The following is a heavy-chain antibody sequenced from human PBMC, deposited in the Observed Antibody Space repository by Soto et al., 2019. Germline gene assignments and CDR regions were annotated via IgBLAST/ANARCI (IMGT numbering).Heavy chain of an antibody. V-gene: IGHV4-59*01. CDR1: GGSISSYY. J-gene: IGHJ6*02. CDR2: IYYSGST. CDR3: ARASTVTTRYGMDV. Sequence: SETLSLTCTVSGGSISSYYWSWIRQSPGKGLEWLGYIYYSGSTNYNPSLKSRVTISVDTSKNQFSLKLSSVTAADTAVYYCARASTVTTRYGMDVWSQATKVTVSS. D-gene: IGHD4-17*01.